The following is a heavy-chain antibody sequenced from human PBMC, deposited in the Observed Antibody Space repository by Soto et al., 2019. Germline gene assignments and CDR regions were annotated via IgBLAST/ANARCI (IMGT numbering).Heavy chain of an antibody. J-gene: IGHJ5*02. Sequence: EVQLLESGGGLVQPGGSLRLSCAASGFTFSSYAMSWVRQAPGKGLEWVSAISGSGGSTYYTDSVKGRFTISRDNSKNTLYLQMNSLRAEDTAVYYCAKALVRNTARNRFDPWGQGTLVTVSS. CDR1: GFTFSSYA. CDR2: ISGSGGST. V-gene: IGHV3-23*01. D-gene: IGHD2-15*01. CDR3: AKALVRNTARNRFDP.